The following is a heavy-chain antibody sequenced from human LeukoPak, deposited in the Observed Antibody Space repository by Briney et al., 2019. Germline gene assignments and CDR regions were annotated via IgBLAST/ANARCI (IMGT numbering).Heavy chain of an antibody. CDR3: ARDTLVYADSPDAFDI. CDR1: GFTFSNAW. D-gene: IGHD4-17*01. CDR2: IKSKTDGGTT. V-gene: IGHV3-15*01. Sequence: PGGSLRLSCAASGFTFSNAWMSWVRQAPGKGLEWVGRIKSKTDGGTTDYAAPVKGRFTISRDNAKNSLYLQMNSLRDEDTAVYYCARDTLVYADSPDAFDIWGQGTMVTVSS. J-gene: IGHJ3*02.